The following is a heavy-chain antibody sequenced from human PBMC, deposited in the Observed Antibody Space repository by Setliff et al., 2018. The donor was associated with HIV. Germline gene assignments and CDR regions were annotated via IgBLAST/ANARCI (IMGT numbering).Heavy chain of an antibody. Sequence: KTSETLSLTCTVSGDSISTGDYYWAWIRQSPEKGLEWIGSIFYTGSTFYSPSLKSRVTISVDTSRNQFSLFLNSVTATDTAVYYCARGRAALFWFDPWGQGTLVTVSS. V-gene: IGHV4-39*01. CDR2: IFYTGST. CDR3: ARGRAALFWFDP. J-gene: IGHJ5*02. CDR1: GDSISTGDYY. D-gene: IGHD6-13*01.